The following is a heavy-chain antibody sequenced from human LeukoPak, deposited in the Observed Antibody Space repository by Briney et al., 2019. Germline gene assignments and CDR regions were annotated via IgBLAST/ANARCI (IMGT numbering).Heavy chain of an antibody. CDR3: ARHSYGDFDY. CDR2: INHSGST. Sequence: KPSETLSLTCAVYGGSFSGYYWSWIRQPPGRGLEWIGEINHSGSTNYNPSLKSRVTISVDTSKNQFSLKLSSVTAADTAVYYCARHSYGDFDYWGQGTLVTVSS. J-gene: IGHJ4*02. D-gene: IGHD4-17*01. CDR1: GGSFSGYY. V-gene: IGHV4-34*01.